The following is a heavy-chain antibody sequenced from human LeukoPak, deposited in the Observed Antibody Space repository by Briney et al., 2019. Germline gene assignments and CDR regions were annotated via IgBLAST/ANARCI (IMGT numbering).Heavy chain of an antibody. CDR3: ATAVAIFGVVIMDY. V-gene: IGHV4-34*01. Sequence: KPSETLSLTCAVYGGSFSGYYWSWIRQPPGKGLEWIGEINHSGSTNYNPSLKSRVTISVDTSKNQFSLKLSSVTAADTAVYYCATAVAIFGVVIMDYWGQGTLVTVSS. J-gene: IGHJ4*02. D-gene: IGHD3-3*01. CDR2: INHSGST. CDR1: GGSFSGYY.